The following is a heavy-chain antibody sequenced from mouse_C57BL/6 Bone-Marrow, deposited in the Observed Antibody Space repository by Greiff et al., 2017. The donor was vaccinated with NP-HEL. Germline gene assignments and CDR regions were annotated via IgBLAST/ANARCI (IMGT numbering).Heavy chain of an antibody. V-gene: IGHV1-26*01. J-gene: IGHJ1*03. CDR3: ARSDGYYVRWYFDV. Sequence: EVKLQQSGPELVKPGASVKISCKASGYTFTDYYMNWVKQSHGKSLEWIGDINPNNGGTSYNQKFKGKATLTVDKSSSTAYMELRSLTSEDSAVYYCARSDGYYVRWYFDVWGTGTTVTVSS. D-gene: IGHD2-3*01. CDR1: GYTFTDYY. CDR2: INPNNGGT.